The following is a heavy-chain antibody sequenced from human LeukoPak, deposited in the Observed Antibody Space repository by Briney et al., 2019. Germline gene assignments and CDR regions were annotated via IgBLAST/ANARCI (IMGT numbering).Heavy chain of an antibody. CDR2: ISSSSSYI. D-gene: IGHD5-12*01. J-gene: IGHJ6*03. CDR3: AKGGGYEAQYYYYLDV. CDR1: GFTFSSYS. Sequence: PGGSLRLSCAASGFTFSSYSMNWVRQAPGKGLEWVSSISSSSSYIYYADSVKGRFTISRDNAKNSLYLQMNSLRAEDTAVYYCAKGGGYEAQYYYYLDVWGKGTTVTISS. V-gene: IGHV3-21*01.